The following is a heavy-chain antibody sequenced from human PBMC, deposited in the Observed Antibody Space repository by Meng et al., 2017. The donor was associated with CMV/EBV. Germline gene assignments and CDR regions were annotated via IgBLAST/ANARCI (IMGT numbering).Heavy chain of an antibody. Sequence: QISLKESGPTLVNPTKPLTLTCTFSGFSLSTSGVCVGWIRQPPGKALEWPALIYWDDDKRYSPSLKSRLTITKDTSKNQVVLTMTNMDPVDTATYYCARIAAAGRFDYWGQGTLVTVSS. CDR3: ARIAAAGRFDY. CDR2: IYWDDDK. CDR1: GFSLSTSGVC. J-gene: IGHJ4*02. V-gene: IGHV2-5*02. D-gene: IGHD6-13*01.